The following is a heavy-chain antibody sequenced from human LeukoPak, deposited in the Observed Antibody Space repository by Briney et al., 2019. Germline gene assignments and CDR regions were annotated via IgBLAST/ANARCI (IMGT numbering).Heavy chain of an antibody. CDR1: GYTFTSYG. CDR3: ANGGRHYDSSPYY. D-gene: IGHD3-22*01. J-gene: IGHJ4*02. CDR2: ISAYNGNT. V-gene: IGHV1-18*01. Sequence: ASVKVSCKASGYTFTSYGISWVRQAPGQGLEWMGWISAYNGNTNYAQKFQGRVTITADESTSTAYMELSSLRSEDTAVYYCANGGRHYDSSPYYWGQGTLVTVSS.